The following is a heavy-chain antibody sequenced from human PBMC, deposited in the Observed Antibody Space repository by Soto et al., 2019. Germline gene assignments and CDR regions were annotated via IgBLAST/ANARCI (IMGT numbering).Heavy chain of an antibody. D-gene: IGHD2-21*02. V-gene: IGHV3-21*01. CDR2: ISSSSSYI. J-gene: IGHJ4*02. CDR3: GSTYYNPSLKSRVTISVDTSKNQFSLKLSSVTAADTAVYYCARIIPSDHDSSGYYYDAPLVYFDY. CDR1: GFTFSSYS. Sequence: GGSLRLSCAASGFTFSSYSMNWVRQAPGKGLEWVSSISSSSSYIYYADSVKGRFTISRDNAKNSLYLQMNSLRAEDTAIYYSGSTYYNPSLKSRVTISVDTSKNQFSLKLSSVTAADTAVYYCARIIPSDHDSSGYYYDAPLVYFDYWGQGTLVTVSS.